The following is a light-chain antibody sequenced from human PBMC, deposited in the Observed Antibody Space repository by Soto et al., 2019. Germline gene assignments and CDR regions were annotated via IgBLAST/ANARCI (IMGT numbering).Light chain of an antibody. V-gene: IGKV1-39*01. CDR2: AAS. CDR3: QLSDSTWT. CDR1: QTISSN. J-gene: IGKJ1*01. Sequence: DIQMTQSPSSLSASVGDRVTITCRASQTISSNLNWYQQKPGKAPKLLIYAASGLQSGVPSRFSGSGSGTDFTLTISSLQPEDFATYYCQLSDSTWTFGQGAKVDIK.